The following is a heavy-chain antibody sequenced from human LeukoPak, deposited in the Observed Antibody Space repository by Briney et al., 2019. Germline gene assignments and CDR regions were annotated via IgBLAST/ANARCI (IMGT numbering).Heavy chain of an antibody. CDR3: ALSIAARASDAFDI. V-gene: IGHV4-59*12. CDR2: IYYSGST. D-gene: IGHD6-6*01. J-gene: IGHJ3*02. CDR1: GGSISSYY. Sequence: SENLSLTCTVSGGSISSYYWSWIRQPAGKGLEWIGYIYYSGSTNYNPSLKSRVTISVDTSKNQFSLKLSSVTAADTAVYYCALSIAARASDAFDIWGQGTMVTVSS.